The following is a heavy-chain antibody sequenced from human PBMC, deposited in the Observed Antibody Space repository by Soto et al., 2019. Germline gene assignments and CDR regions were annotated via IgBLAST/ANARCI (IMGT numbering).Heavy chain of an antibody. CDR2: IIPIFGTA. D-gene: IGHD3-16*01. Sequence: SVKVSCKASGGTFSSYAISWVRQAPGQGLEWMGGIIPIFGTANYAQKFQGRVTITADESTSTAYMELSSLRSEDTAVYYCANNPLGAPGAFDIWGQGTMVTVS. V-gene: IGHV1-69*13. J-gene: IGHJ3*02. CDR1: GGTFSSYA. CDR3: ANNPLGAPGAFDI.